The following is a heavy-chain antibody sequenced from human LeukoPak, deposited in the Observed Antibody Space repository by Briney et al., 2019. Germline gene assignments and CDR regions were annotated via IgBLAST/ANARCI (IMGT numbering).Heavy chain of an antibody. V-gene: IGHV4-34*01. Sequence: SETLSLTCAVYGGSFSGYYWSWIRQPPGKGLEWIGEINHSGSTNYNPSLKSRVTISVDTSKNQFSLKLSSVTAADTAVYYCARALLWFGEADYWGQGTLVTVSS. CDR2: INHSGST. CDR1: GGSFSGYY. CDR3: ARALLWFGEADY. J-gene: IGHJ4*02. D-gene: IGHD3-10*01.